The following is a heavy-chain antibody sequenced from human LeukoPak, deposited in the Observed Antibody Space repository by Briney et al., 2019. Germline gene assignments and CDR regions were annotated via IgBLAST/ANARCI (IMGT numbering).Heavy chain of an antibody. D-gene: IGHD1-1*01. V-gene: IGHV3-64*01. J-gene: IGHJ4*02. CDR1: GFTFSSYA. Sequence: GSLRLSCAASGFTFSSYAMHWVRQAPGKGLEYVSAISSNGGSTYYANSVKGRFTISRDNSKNTLYLQMGGLRAEDMAVYYCARGNWNAEYYFDYWGQGTLVTVSS. CDR3: ARGNWNAEYYFDY. CDR2: ISSNGGST.